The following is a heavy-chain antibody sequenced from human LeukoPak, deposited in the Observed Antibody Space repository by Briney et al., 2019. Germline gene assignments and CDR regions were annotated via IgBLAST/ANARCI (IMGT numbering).Heavy chain of an antibody. J-gene: IGHJ4*02. Sequence: PGRSLRPSCAASGFTFSNYGMHWVRQAPRKGLEWVALIWYDGSNKYYADSVKGRFTISRDNSKNTLYLQMNSLRAEDTAVYYCAREMGLNIVATFGYWGQGTLVTVSS. CDR3: AREMGLNIVATFGY. V-gene: IGHV3-33*01. CDR2: IWYDGSNK. D-gene: IGHD5-12*01. CDR1: GFTFSNYG.